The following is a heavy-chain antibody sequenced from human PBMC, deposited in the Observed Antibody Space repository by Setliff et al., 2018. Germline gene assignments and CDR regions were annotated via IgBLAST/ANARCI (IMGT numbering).Heavy chain of an antibody. CDR1: GFTFNAYA. CDR2: ITFGSLSR. V-gene: IGHV3-23*01. Sequence: GGSLRLSCAASGFTFNAYAMSWVRQAPGKGLEWVSAITFGSLSRYYADSVKGRFTISRDNSKNTLYLQMNSLRAEDTAVYYCARETLPYYFDYWGQGTLVTVSS. J-gene: IGHJ4*02. CDR3: ARETLPYYFDY.